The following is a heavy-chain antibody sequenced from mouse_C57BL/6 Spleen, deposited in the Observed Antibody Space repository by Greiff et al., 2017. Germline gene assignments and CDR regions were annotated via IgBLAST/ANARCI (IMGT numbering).Heavy chain of an antibody. J-gene: IGHJ3*01. Sequence: EVKLVESGGGLVQPGGSLKLSCAASGFTFSDYYMYWVRQTPEKRLEWVAYISNGGGSTYYPDTVKGRFTITSDNAKNTLYRQMSRLKSEDTAMYYCARHFTTVVATEPFAYWGQGTLVTVSA. CDR1: GFTFSDYY. D-gene: IGHD1-1*01. V-gene: IGHV5-12*01. CDR2: ISNGGGST. CDR3: ARHFTTVVATEPFAY.